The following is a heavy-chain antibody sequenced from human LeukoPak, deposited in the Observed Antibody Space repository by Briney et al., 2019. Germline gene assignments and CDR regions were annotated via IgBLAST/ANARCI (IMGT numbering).Heavy chain of an antibody. CDR3: ARGMVSNWFDP. D-gene: IGHD2-8*01. CDR2: IYYSGST. Sequence: SETLSLTCTVSGGSINSNSYYWGWIRQPPGKGLEWIGTIYYSGSTYFNPSLKGRVTISIDTSKNQFSLKLRSVTAADTALYYCARGMVSNWFDPWGQGTLVTVSS. CDR1: GGSINSNSYY. V-gene: IGHV4-39*07. J-gene: IGHJ5*02.